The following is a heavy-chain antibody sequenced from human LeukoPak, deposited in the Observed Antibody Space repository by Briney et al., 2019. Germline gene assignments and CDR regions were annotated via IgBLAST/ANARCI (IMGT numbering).Heavy chain of an antibody. Sequence: SETLSLTCAVYGGSFSGYYWSWIRQPPGKGLEWIGEINHSGSTNYNPSLKSRVTISVDTSKNQFSLKLSSVTAADTAVYYCAGRDDYVWGSYRPFDYWGQGTLVTVSS. D-gene: IGHD3-16*02. V-gene: IGHV4-34*01. CDR2: INHSGST. J-gene: IGHJ4*02. CDR3: AGRDDYVWGSYRPFDY. CDR1: GGSFSGYY.